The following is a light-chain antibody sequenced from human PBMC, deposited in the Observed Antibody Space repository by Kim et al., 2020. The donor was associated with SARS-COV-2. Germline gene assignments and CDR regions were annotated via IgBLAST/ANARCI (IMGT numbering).Light chain of an antibody. CDR1: QSVSSSY. CDR3: HQYGSSPKWT. J-gene: IGKJ1*01. Sequence: EIVLTQSPVTLSLSPGERATLSCRASQSVSSSYLAWYQQKPGQAPRLLIYGASSRATGIPDRFSGSGSGTDFTLTISRLEPEDFAVYYCHQYGSSPKWTFGQGTKVDIK. CDR2: GAS. V-gene: IGKV3-20*01.